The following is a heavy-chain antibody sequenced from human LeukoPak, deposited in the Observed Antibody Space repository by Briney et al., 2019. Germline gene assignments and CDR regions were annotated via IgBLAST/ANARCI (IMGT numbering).Heavy chain of an antibody. Sequence: GGSLRLSCAASGFTFRNAWMSWVRQAPGKGLEWVGRIKKKTEGGTTDYAAPVKGRFTISRDDSKNTLYLQMNSLRAEDTAVYYCARDQRGVIDYWGQGTLVTVSS. CDR1: GFTFRNAW. D-gene: IGHD3-10*01. CDR3: ARDQRGVIDY. J-gene: IGHJ4*02. CDR2: IKKKTEGGTT. V-gene: IGHV3-15*01.